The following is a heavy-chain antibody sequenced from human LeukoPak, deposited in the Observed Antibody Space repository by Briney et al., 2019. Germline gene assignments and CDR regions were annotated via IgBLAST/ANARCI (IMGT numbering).Heavy chain of an antibody. CDR2: IKQDGSEK. J-gene: IGHJ4*02. CDR3: ARDQWGRWLQFGRNIDY. CDR1: GFTFSSYW. D-gene: IGHD5-24*01. V-gene: IGHV3-7*01. Sequence: PGGSLRLSCAASGFTFSSYWMSWVRQAPGKGLDWVANIKQDGSEKYYVDSVKGRFTISRDNAKNSLYLQMNSLRAEDTAVYYCARDQWGRWLQFGRNIDYWGQGTLVTVSS.